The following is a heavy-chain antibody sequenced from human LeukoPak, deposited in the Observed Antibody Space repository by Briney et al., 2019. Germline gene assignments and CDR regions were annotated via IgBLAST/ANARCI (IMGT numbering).Heavy chain of an antibody. Sequence: AVKVSCKASGYTFTGYYMHWVRQAPGQGLGWMGWINLNSGGTNYAQTFQGRVTMTRDTSISTAYMELSSLRSDDTAVYYCARDKRANWDLTYWGQGTLVTVSS. CDR1: GYTFTGYY. V-gene: IGHV1-2*02. J-gene: IGHJ4*02. CDR2: INLNSGGT. D-gene: IGHD7-27*01. CDR3: ARDKRANWDLTY.